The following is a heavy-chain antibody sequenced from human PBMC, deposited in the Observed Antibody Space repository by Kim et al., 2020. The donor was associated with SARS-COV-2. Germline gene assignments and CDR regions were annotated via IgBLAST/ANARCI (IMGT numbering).Heavy chain of an antibody. J-gene: IGHJ4*02. CDR3: ARSAGPYDYYFDY. Sequence: YTPSLQGQVTISVDKSTTTAYLQWSSVKASDTAMYYCARSAGPYDYYFDYWGQGTLVTVSS. V-gene: IGHV5-51*01. D-gene: IGHD3-16*01.